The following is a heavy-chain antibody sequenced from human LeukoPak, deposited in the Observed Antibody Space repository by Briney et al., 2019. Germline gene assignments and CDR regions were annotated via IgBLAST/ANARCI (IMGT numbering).Heavy chain of an antibody. Sequence: SETLSLTCTVSGGSISSSSYYWGWIRQPPGQGLEWIGSIYYSGSTYYNPSLKSRVTISVDTSKNQFSLKLSSVTAADTAVYYCARPDGELDAFDIWGQGTMVTVSS. D-gene: IGHD3-10*01. CDR1: GGSISSSSYY. CDR2: IYYSGST. V-gene: IGHV4-39*01. J-gene: IGHJ3*02. CDR3: ARPDGELDAFDI.